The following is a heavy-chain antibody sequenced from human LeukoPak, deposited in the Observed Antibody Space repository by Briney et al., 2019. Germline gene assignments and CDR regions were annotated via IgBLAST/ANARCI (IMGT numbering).Heavy chain of an antibody. D-gene: IGHD6-19*01. J-gene: IGHJ6*02. V-gene: IGHV3-11*01. Sequence: GGSLRLSCAASGFTFSDYYMSWIRQAPGKGLEWVSYISSSGSTIYYAGSVKGRFTISRDNAKNSLYLQMNSLRAEDTAVYYCARDLAVALYYYGMDVWGQGTTVTVSS. CDR2: ISSSGSTI. CDR1: GFTFSDYY. CDR3: ARDLAVALYYYGMDV.